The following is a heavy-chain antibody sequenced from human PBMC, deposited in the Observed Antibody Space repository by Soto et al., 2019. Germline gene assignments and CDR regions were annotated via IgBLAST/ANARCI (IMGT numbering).Heavy chain of an antibody. Sequence: VKVSCKASGGTFSSYAISWVRQAPGQGLEWMGGIIPIFGTANYAQKFQGRVTITADESTSTAYMELSSLRSEDTAVYYCARVRGAPFGNWFDPWGQGTLVTVSS. CDR1: GGTFSSYA. V-gene: IGHV1-69*01. CDR3: ARVRGAPFGNWFDP. D-gene: IGHD3-3*01. J-gene: IGHJ5*02. CDR2: IIPIFGTA.